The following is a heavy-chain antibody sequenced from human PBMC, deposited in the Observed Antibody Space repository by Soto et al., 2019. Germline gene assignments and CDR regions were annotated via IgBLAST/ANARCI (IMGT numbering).Heavy chain of an antibody. D-gene: IGHD3-22*01. CDR2: IYYSGST. CDR3: ARRGYYDSSGYFDY. CDR1: GGSISSYY. V-gene: IGHV4-59*08. J-gene: IGHJ4*02. Sequence: SETLSLTCTVSGGSISSYYWSWIRQPPGKGLEWIGYIYYSGSTNYNPSLKSRVTISVDTSKNQFSLKLSSVTAADTAVYYCARRGYYDSSGYFDYWGQGTLVTVSS.